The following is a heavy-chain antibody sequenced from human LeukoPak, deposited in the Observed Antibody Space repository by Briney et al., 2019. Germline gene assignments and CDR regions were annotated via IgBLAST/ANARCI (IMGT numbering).Heavy chain of an antibody. CDR3: ARERMTTNNWSDP. CDR2: MNPNSGNT. V-gene: IGHV1-8*01. D-gene: IGHD4-11*01. Sequence: ASVKVSCKASGYTFTSYDINWVRQATGQGLEWMGWMNPNSGNTGYAQKFQGRVTMTRNTSISTAYMELSSLRSEDTAVYYCARERMTTNNWSDPWGQGTLVTVSS. J-gene: IGHJ5*02. CDR1: GYTFTSYD.